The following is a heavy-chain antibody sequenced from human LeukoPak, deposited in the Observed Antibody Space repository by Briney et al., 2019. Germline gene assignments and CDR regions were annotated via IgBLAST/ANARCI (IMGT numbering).Heavy chain of an antibody. J-gene: IGHJ4*02. V-gene: IGHV4-38-2*02. D-gene: IGHD6-13*01. CDR1: NYSISRDYY. Sequence: SETLSLTRTVSNYSISRDYYWGWIRQPPGKGLEWIGSIYRSGSTYYNPSLKSRVTISIDTSRNQFSLKLSSVTAADTAVYFCARDPGYSSPGGIDYWGQGTLVTVSS. CDR2: IYRSGST. CDR3: ARDPGYSSPGGIDY.